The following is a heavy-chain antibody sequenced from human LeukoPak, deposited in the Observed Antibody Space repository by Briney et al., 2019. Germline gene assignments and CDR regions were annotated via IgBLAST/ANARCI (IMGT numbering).Heavy chain of an antibody. CDR2: MNPENGKT. Sequence: ASVKVSCKASGYTFTSNDINRVRQATGQGLEWMGWMNPENGKTGSAQKFQGRVTMTRNTSISTAYMELSSLGSEDTAVYYCARRHAGGWTDYWGQGTLVTVSS. CDR1: GYTFTSND. J-gene: IGHJ4*02. V-gene: IGHV1-8*01. CDR3: ARRHAGGWTDY. D-gene: IGHD6-19*01.